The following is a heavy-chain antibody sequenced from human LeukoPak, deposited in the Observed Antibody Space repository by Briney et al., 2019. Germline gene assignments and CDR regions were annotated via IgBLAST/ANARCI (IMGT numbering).Heavy chain of an antibody. CDR3: ARGKLGYCTNGVCSTGFDY. Sequence: ASVKVFCKASGGTFSSYAISWVRQAPGQGLEWMGGIIPIFGTANYAQKFQGRVTITTDESTSTAYMELSSLRSEDTAVYYCARGKLGYCTNGVCSTGFDYWGQGALVTVSS. D-gene: IGHD2-8*01. CDR1: GGTFSSYA. J-gene: IGHJ4*02. CDR2: IIPIFGTA. V-gene: IGHV1-69*05.